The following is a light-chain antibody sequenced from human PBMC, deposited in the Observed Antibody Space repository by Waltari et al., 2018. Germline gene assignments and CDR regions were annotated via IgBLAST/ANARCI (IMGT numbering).Light chain of an antibody. CDR1: QSLQPSDGVNY. Sequence: EIVMTQSPLSLPVTPGESASISCRSSQSLQPSDGVNYLDWYLQKPGQSPQLRFYLGSNRASGVPDRFSGSGSGTNFTLKISRVEAEDVGVYYCMQTLQKGTFGQGTKVEIK. CDR3: MQTLQKGT. CDR2: LGS. J-gene: IGKJ1*01. V-gene: IGKV2-28*01.